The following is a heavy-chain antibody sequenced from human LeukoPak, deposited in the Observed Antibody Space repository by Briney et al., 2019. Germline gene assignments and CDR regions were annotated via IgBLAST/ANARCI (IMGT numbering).Heavy chain of an antibody. V-gene: IGHV3-23*01. Sequence: PGGSLRLSCAASGFTFSSYAMRWVRQAPGKGLEWVSAISGSGGSTYYADSVKGRFTISRDNSKNTLYLQMNSLRAEDTAVYYCAKYSGSLPLGDYWGQGTLVTVSS. CDR3: AKYSGSLPLGDY. J-gene: IGHJ4*02. CDR1: GFTFSSYA. CDR2: ISGSGGST. D-gene: IGHD1-26*01.